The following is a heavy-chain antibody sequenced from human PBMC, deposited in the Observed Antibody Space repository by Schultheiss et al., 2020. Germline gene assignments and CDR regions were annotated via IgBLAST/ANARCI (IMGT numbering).Heavy chain of an antibody. CDR2: ISGSGGST. Sequence: ESMKISCAASGFTFSSYAMSWVRQAPGKGLEWVSAISGSGGSTYYADSVKGRFTISRDNSKNTLYLQMNSLRAEDTAVYYCAKAGVVVITDFDYWGQGTLLTVAS. V-gene: IGHV3-23*01. J-gene: IGHJ4*02. CDR3: AKAGVVVITDFDY. CDR1: GFTFSSYA. D-gene: IGHD3-22*01.